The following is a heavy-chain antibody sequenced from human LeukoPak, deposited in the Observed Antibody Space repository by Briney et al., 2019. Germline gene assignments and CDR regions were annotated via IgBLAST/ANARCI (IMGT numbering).Heavy chain of an antibody. D-gene: IGHD4-23*01. CDR1: GYTFTTYH. J-gene: IGHJ5*02. V-gene: IGHV1-46*01. CDR2: IIPSNGDT. CDR3: ARTTPVITHPFDP. Sequence: ASVKASCKASGYTFTTYHIHWVRLAPGQGLEWLGTIIPSNGDTSYAQSFQGRVTTTRNTSTTTVYMDLSSLKSDDTAVYYCARTTPVITHPFDPWGQGTQVIVSS.